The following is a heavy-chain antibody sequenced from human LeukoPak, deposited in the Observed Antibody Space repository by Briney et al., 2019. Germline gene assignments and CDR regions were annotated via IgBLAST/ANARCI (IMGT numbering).Heavy chain of an antibody. CDR2: INHRGSI. Sequence: PSETLSLTCAVSGGSFSHYYWTWIRQSPGMGLEWIGEINHRGSIKYNPSLKSRVTISVDTSKNQFSLKLTSVTAADSSLYYCAREGVESGFDMWGQGTTVTVSS. V-gene: IGHV4-34*01. J-gene: IGHJ3*02. CDR1: GGSFSHYY. D-gene: IGHD3-10*01. CDR3: AREGVESGFDM.